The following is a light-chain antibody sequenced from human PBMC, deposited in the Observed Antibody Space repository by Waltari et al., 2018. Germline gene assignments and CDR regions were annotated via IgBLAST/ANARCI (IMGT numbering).Light chain of an antibody. Sequence: QLVLTQSPSASASLGPSVKPTCTLSRGYSSNIVAWHHQQPEKGPRYLMKINSDGSHNKGDEIPDRFSGSSSGAERYLTISSVQPEDEADYYCQTGGHGSWVFGGGTTLTVL. CDR2: INSDGSH. V-gene: IGLV4-69*01. J-gene: IGLJ3*02. CDR1: RGYSSNI. CDR3: QTGGHGSWV.